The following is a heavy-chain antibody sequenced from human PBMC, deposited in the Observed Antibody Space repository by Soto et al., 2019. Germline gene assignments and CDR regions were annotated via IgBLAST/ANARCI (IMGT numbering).Heavy chain of an antibody. CDR1: GGSISSGGYY. CDR2: IYYSGST. V-gene: IGHV4-31*03. J-gene: IGHJ5*02. Sequence: SETLSLTCTVSGGSISSGGYYWSWIRQHPGKGLEWIGYIYYSGSTYYNPSLKSRVTISVDTSKNQFSLKLSSVTAADTAVYSCARDHATRENWFDPWGQGTLVTVSS. CDR3: ARDHATRENWFDP.